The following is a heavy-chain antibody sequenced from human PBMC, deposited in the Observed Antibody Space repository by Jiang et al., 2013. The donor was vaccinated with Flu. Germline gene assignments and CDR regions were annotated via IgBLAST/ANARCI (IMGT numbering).Heavy chain of an antibody. V-gene: IGHV3-33*01. CDR1: GFTFSSYG. CDR2: IWYDGSNK. Sequence: QLVESGGGVVQPGRSLRLSCAASGFTFSSYGMHWVRQAPGKGLEWVAVIWYDGSNKYYADSVKGRFTISRDNSKNTPYLQMNSLRAEDTAVYYCARDLIGSMVRGEFDYWGQGTLVTVSS. J-gene: IGHJ4*02. CDR3: ARDLIGSMVRGEFDY. D-gene: IGHD3-10*01.